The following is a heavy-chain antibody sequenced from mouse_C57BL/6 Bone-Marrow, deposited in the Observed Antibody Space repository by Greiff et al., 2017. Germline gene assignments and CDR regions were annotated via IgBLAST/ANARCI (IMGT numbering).Heavy chain of an antibody. CDR1: GFNIKNTY. D-gene: IGHD2-2*01. J-gene: IGHJ3*01. CDR2: IDPANGNT. Sequence: EVQLQQSVAELVRPGASVNLSCTATGFNIKNTYMHWLKQRPERGLEWIGRIDPANGNTKYAPKFQGKAPITADTSSNTAYLQLSSLTSEDTAIYYCAREGLRRGWFAYWGQGTLVTVSA. CDR3: AREGLRRGWFAY. V-gene: IGHV14-3*01.